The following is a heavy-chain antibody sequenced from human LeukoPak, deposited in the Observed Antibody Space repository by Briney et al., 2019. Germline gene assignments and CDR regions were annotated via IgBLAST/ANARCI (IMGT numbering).Heavy chain of an antibody. J-gene: IGHJ5*02. Sequence: GGSLRLSCAASGFTFSSYAMHWVRQAPGKGLEWVAVISYDGSNKYYADSVKGRFTISRDNSKNTLYLQMNSLRAEDTAVYYCARDLSGATVTNHPYGWFDPWGQGTLVTVSS. CDR3: ARDLSGATVTNHPYGWFDP. CDR2: ISYDGSNK. D-gene: IGHD4-17*01. CDR1: GFTFSSYA. V-gene: IGHV3-30*04.